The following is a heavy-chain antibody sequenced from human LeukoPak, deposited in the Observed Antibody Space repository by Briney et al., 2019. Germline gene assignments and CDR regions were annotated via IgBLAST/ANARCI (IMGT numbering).Heavy chain of an antibody. J-gene: IGHJ5*02. CDR3: ARGRYCSSTSCYGHNWFDP. D-gene: IGHD2-2*01. V-gene: IGHV4-30-4*01. CDR1: GGSISSGDYY. Sequence: SETLSLTCTVSGGSISSGDYYWSWIRQPPGKGLEWIGYIYYSGSTYYNPSLKSRVTISVDTSKNQFSLKLSSVTAADTAVYYCARGRYCSSTSCYGHNWFDPWGQGTLSPSPQ. CDR2: IYYSGST.